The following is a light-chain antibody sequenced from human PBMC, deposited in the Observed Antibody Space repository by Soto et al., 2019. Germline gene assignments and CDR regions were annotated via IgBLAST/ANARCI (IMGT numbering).Light chain of an antibody. CDR3: QQYNDWPPIT. V-gene: IGKV3D-15*01. CDR2: GVS. CDR1: QSVSSN. Sequence: EIVMTQSPASLCVSPGERATLSCRASQSVSSNLAWYQQKPGQAPRPLIYGVSSRATGIPDRFSGSGSGTEFTLTIRSLQSEDFAVYYCQQYNDWPPITFGQGTQLEIK. J-gene: IGKJ5*01.